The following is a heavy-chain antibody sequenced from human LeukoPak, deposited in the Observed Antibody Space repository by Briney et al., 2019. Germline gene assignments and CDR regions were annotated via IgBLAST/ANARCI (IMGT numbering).Heavy chain of an antibody. D-gene: IGHD6-13*01. CDR2: IGTAGDT. V-gene: IGHV3-13*01. CDR1: GFTFSSYD. J-gene: IGHJ6*02. Sequence: GGSLRLSCAASGFTFSSYDMHWVRQATGKGLEWVSAIGTAGDTYYPGSVKGRFTISRENAKNSLYLQMNSLRAGDTAVYYCARMPFVAAGTVYYCGMDVWGQGTTVTVSS. CDR3: ARMPFVAAGTVYYCGMDV.